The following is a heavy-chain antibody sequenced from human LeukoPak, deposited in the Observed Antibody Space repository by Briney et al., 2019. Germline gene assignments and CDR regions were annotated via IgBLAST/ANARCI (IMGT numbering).Heavy chain of an antibody. V-gene: IGHV4-61*01. CDR3: ARVPGGGPGQNWFDP. CDR1: GGSVSSGSYY. D-gene: IGHD4-23*01. CDR2: IYYSGST. Sequence: SETLSLTCTVSGGSVSSGSYYWSWIRQPPGKGLEWIGYIYYSGSTNYNPSLKSRVTISVDTSKNQFSLKLSSVTAADTAVYYCARVPGGGPGQNWFDPWGQGTLVTVSS. J-gene: IGHJ5*02.